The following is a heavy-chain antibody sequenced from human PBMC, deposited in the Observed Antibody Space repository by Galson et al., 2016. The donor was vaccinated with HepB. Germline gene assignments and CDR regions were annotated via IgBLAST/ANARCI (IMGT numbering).Heavy chain of an antibody. V-gene: IGHV3-74*01. J-gene: IGHJ4*02. D-gene: IGHD6-13*01. CDR2: IHSDGSTT. CDR1: GFTFSSYW. CDR3: ARVGIGSSWYCDY. Sequence: SLRLSCAASGFTFSSYWMQWVRQAPGKGLVWVSRIHSDGSTTSYADSVKGRFTISRDNAKKSLYLQMNSLRAEDTAVYYCARVGIGSSWYCDYWGQGTLVTVSS.